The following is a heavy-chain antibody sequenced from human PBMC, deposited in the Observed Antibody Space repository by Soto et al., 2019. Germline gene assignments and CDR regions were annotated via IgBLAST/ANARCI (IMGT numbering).Heavy chain of an antibody. D-gene: IGHD3-10*01. CDR3: ARQFGNYYYGMDV. J-gene: IGHJ6*02. Sequence: PGESLKISCQGSGYSLTSYWISWVRQMPGKGLERMGRIDPSDSYTNYSPSFQGHVTISADKSVSTAYLQWSSLKASDTAMYYCARQFGNYYYGMDVWGQGTTVTVSS. CDR1: GYSLTSYW. CDR2: IDPSDSYT. V-gene: IGHV5-10-1*01.